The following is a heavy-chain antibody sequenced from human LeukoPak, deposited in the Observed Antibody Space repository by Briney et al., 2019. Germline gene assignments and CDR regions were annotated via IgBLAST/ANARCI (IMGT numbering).Heavy chain of an antibody. D-gene: IGHD3-22*01. V-gene: IGHV4-34*01. CDR2: INHSGST. J-gene: IGHJ4*02. CDR1: GGSFSGYY. Sequence: SETLSLTCAVYGGSFSGYYWSWIRQPPGKGLEWIGEINHSGSTNYNPSLKSRVTTSVDTSKNQFSLKLSSVTAADTAVYYCASGYYYLFDYWGQGTLVTVSS. CDR3: ASGYYYLFDY.